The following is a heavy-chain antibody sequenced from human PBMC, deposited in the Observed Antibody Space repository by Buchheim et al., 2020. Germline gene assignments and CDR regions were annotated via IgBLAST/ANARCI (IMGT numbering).Heavy chain of an antibody. Sequence: EVQLVESGGGLVQPGGSLRLSCAASGFTFSSYWMHWVRQVPGKGLVWISRINSDGSTTSYADSVKGRFTMSRDNAKNTLYLQMNSLRAEDTAVYYCHIVVVSVADDFWGQGTL. V-gene: IGHV3-74*01. D-gene: IGHD2-2*01. J-gene: IGHJ4*02. CDR2: INSDGSTT. CDR3: HIVVVSVADDF. CDR1: GFTFSSYW.